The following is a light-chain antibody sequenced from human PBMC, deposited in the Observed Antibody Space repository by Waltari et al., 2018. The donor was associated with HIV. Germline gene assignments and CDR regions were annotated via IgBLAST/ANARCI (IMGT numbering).Light chain of an antibody. CDR3: SSYGGSSIWL. CDR1: SSDVGNYNL. V-gene: IGLV2-23*01. CDR2: EAI. Sequence: QSALTQPASVSGSPGQSITISCTGTSSDVGNYNLVSCYQQHPGKAPTLIIYEAIKRPSGVSDRISGSKSASTASLTISGLQADDKADYFCSSYGGSSIWLFGGGTKLTVL. J-gene: IGLJ2*01.